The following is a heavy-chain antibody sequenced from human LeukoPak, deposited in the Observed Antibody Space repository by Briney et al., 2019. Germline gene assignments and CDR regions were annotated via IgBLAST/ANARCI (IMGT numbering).Heavy chain of an antibody. J-gene: IGHJ6*02. D-gene: IGHD2-15*01. V-gene: IGHV3-30*02. CDR3: AKDLYCSGGSCYPYGMDV. CDR1: GFTFSSYG. Sequence: PGGSLRLSCAASGFTFSSYGMHWVRQAPGKGLEWVAFIRYDGSNKYYADSVKGRFTISRDNSKNTLYLQMNSLRAEDTAVNYCAKDLYCSGGSCYPYGMDVWGQGTTVTVSS. CDR2: IRYDGSNK.